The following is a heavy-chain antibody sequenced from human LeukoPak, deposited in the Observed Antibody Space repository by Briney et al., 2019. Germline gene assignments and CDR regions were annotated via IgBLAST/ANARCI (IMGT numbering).Heavy chain of an antibody. D-gene: IGHD2-2*01. CDR1: GYTFTGYY. V-gene: IGHV1-2*02. CDR2: INPNSGGT. J-gene: IGHJ3*02. CDR3: ARDSPIVVVPAAIWYDAFDI. Sequence: EASVKVSCKASGYTFTGYYMHWVRQAPGQGLEWMGWINPNSGGTNYAQKFQGRVTMTRDTSISTAYMELSRLRSDDTAVYYCARDSPIVVVPAAIWYDAFDIWGRGTMVTVSS.